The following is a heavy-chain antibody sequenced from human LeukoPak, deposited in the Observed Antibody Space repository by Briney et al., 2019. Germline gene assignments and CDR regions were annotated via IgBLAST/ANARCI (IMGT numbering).Heavy chain of an antibody. J-gene: IGHJ5*02. D-gene: IGHD2-2*01. Sequence: SQTLSLTCTVSGSSISSGGYYWRWIRQPPGKGLEWIGYIYHSGSTYYNPSLKSRVTISVDRSKNQFSLKLSSVTAADTAVYYCARDGPWGPSSTSLDPWGQGTLVTVSS. V-gene: IGHV4-30-2*01. CDR2: IYHSGST. CDR1: GSSISSGGYY. CDR3: ARDGPWGPSSTSLDP.